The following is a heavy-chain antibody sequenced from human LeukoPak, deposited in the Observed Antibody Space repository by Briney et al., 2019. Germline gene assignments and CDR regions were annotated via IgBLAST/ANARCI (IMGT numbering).Heavy chain of an antibody. CDR3: ARGAPAFDS. Sequence: SQTLSLTCVISGDSVSSNSVTWHWIRQSPSRGLEWLGRTYYRSKWYNDYAVSLKSRIIINPVTSKNQLSLQLNSVTPEDTAVYYCARGAPAFDSWGQGTLVTVSS. J-gene: IGHJ4*02. CDR2: TYYRSKWYN. D-gene: IGHD3-10*01. CDR1: GDSVSSNSVT. V-gene: IGHV6-1*01.